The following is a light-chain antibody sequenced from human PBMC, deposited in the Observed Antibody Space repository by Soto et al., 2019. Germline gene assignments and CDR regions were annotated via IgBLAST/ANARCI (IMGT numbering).Light chain of an antibody. CDR1: QGIRSD. CDR2: AAS. Sequence: DIQMTQSPSSLSASVGDRVTITCRVSQGIRSDLGWYQQKPGKAPKSLIYAASSLKSGVPSRFSGSGSGTEFTLTISSLQPEDFATYYCLQHNSYPRTFGQGTKVEIK. J-gene: IGKJ1*01. CDR3: LQHNSYPRT. V-gene: IGKV1-17*01.